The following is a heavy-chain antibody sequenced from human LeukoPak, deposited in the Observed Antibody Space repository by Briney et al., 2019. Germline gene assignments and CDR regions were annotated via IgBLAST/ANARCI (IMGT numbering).Heavy chain of an antibody. V-gene: IGHV3-23*01. CDR1: GFTFSTYV. Sequence: GGSLRLSCAASGFTFSTYVMSWVRQAPGKGLEWVSAISGSGGSTYYADSVKGRFTISRDNSKNTLYLQMNSLGADDTAVYYCARAWSPSDAFDIWGQGTMVTVSS. CDR3: ARAWSPSDAFDI. J-gene: IGHJ3*02. CDR2: ISGSGGST.